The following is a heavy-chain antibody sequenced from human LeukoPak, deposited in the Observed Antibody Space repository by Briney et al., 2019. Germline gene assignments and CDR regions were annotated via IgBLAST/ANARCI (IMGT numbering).Heavy chain of an antibody. CDR2: IYYSGNS. V-gene: IGHV4-59*01. J-gene: IGHJ4*02. D-gene: IGHD3-22*01. CDR1: GGSIRSYY. CDR3: ARVTGYMIEDYFDY. Sequence: SETLSLTCTVSGGSIRSYYWHWIRQSPGTGLEWMGYIYYSGNSNYSPSLKSRLTISLDTSKNQISLKLTSVTAADTAVYYCARVTGYMIEDYFDYWGQGTLVTVSS.